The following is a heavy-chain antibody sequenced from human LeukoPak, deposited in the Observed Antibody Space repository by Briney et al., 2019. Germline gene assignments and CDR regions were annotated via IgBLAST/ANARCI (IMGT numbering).Heavy chain of an antibody. V-gene: IGHV3-23*01. Sequence: GGSLRLSCAASGFTFSSYAMSWVRQAPGKGLEWVSAISGSGGSTYYADSVKGRFTISRDNSKNTLYLQMNSLRAEDTAVYYCAKEGFAGYCSSTSCYPEGYWGQGTLVTVSS. J-gene: IGHJ4*02. CDR3: AKEGFAGYCSSTSCYPEGY. D-gene: IGHD2-2*03. CDR1: GFTFSSYA. CDR2: ISGSGGST.